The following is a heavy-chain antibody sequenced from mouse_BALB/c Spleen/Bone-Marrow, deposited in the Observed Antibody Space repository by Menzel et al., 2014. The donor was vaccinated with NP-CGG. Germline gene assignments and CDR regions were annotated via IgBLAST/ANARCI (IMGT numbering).Heavy chain of an antibody. V-gene: IGHV1S78*01. J-gene: IGHJ4*01. D-gene: IGHD2-4*01. CDR2: IDTSDSYT. CDR3: XRGGHDFSLDY. CDR1: GYTFTDDW. Sequence: VQLQQSGAELGMPGASVKMSCKASGYTFTDDWIYWVKQRPGQGLDWIGAIDTSDSYTNYNQKFMGKASLTVDASSSTAYMQVSSXXXDXXXVXYXXRGGHDFSLDYWGQGTSVPVSS.